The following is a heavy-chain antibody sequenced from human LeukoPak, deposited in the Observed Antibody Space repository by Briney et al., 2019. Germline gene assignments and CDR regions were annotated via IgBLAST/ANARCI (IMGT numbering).Heavy chain of an antibody. D-gene: IGHD1-26*01. CDR1: RYTFTSFY. V-gene: IGHV1-46*01. CDR2: INPSGGTT. Sequence: ASVKVSCKESRYTFTSFYVHWVRQAPGQGLEWLAIINPSGGTTAYAQKFQGRVTMTRDTSTSTVYMELSNLGSDDTAMYYCARGSGGCTTSSCSFDYWGQGTLVTVSS. J-gene: IGHJ4*02. CDR3: ARGSGGCTTSSCSFDY.